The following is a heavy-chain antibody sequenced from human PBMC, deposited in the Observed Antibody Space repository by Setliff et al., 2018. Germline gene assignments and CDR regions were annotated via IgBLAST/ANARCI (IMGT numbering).Heavy chain of an antibody. D-gene: IGHD5-18*01. CDR1: GGSITTGGYY. V-gene: IGHV4-31*03. Sequence: SETLSLTCTVSGGSITTGGYYWSWIRQHPGEGLEWIGYIYHSGTTYYNPSLESRVRLSVDTSNSQFSLKLSSVTAADRAIYFCARYSSPYYYMDVWGTGIAVTVSS. J-gene: IGHJ6*03. CDR3: ARYSSPYYYMDV. CDR2: IYHSGTT.